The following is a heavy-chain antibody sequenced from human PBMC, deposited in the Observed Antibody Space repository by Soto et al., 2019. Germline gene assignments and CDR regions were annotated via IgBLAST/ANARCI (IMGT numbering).Heavy chain of an antibody. D-gene: IGHD6-19*01. J-gene: IGHJ6*02. Sequence: QVQLVQSGAEVKKPGSSVKVSCKASGRTFSSYAISWVRQAPGQGLEWMGGIIPIFGSANYAQKFQGRVTITADESTSTAYMELSSLRSEDTAVYYCGGQWLVRSYYYGMDVWGQGTTVTVSS. CDR2: IIPIFGSA. V-gene: IGHV1-69*12. CDR1: GRTFSSYA. CDR3: GGQWLVRSYYYGMDV.